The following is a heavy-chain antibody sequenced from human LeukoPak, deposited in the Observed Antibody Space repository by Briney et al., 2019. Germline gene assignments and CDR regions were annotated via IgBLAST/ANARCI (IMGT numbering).Heavy chain of an antibody. D-gene: IGHD1-26*01. V-gene: IGHV4-4*02. Sequence: PSGTLSLTCGVSGGSISGTNWWNWVRQPPGQGLEWIGEISLAGQTNYNPSLNGRDTMTLDKSSNQLSLHLTSVTAADTARYFCARESGPFCPFGYWGQGTLVIVSS. CDR3: ARESGPFCPFGY. J-gene: IGHJ4*02. CDR2: ISLAGQT. CDR1: GGSISGTNW.